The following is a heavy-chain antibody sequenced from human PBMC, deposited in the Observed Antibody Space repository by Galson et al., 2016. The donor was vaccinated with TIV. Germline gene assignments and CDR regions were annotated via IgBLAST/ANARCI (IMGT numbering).Heavy chain of an antibody. D-gene: IGHD1-1*01. CDR2: TYYTSRWFN. J-gene: IGHJ4*02. Sequence: CAISGDSVSSHSAAWNWIRQSPSRGLEWLGRTYYTSRWFNDYALSVTSRINVKADTSKNEFSLQSNSVTPEDTAMYYCVRENRYDVSEEPNYFFEYWGQGTLVTVSS. CDR3: VRENRYDVSEEPNYFFEY. CDR1: GDSVSSHSAA. V-gene: IGHV6-1*01.